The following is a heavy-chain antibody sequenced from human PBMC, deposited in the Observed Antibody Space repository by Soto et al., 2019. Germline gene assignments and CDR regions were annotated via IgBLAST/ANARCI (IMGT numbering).Heavy chain of an antibody. D-gene: IGHD6-19*01. CDR2: IIPIFGTA. CDR3: ARAGAVGQWPPYYFDY. J-gene: IGHJ4*02. V-gene: IGHV1-69*13. CDR1: GGTFSSYA. Sequence: PVKVSCKASGGTFSSYAISWVRQAPGQGLEWMGGIIPIFGTANYAQKFQGRVTITADESTSTAYMELSSLRSEDTAVYYCARAGAVGQWPPYYFDYWGQGTLVTVSS.